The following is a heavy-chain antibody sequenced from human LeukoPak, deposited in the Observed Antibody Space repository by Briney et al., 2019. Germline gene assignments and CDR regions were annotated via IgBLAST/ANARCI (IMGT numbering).Heavy chain of an antibody. D-gene: IGHD1-26*01. V-gene: IGHV3-21*01. CDR3: ARRGYHDYSGFDY. Sequence: GGSLRLSCAASGFSFSSYEMNWVRQAPGKGLEWVSSISGSSSDIYYADSVKGRFTISRDNAKNSLYLQMKSLRAEDTAVYYCARRGYHDYSGFDYWGQGTLVTVSS. CDR2: ISGSSSDI. CDR1: GFSFSSYE. J-gene: IGHJ4*02.